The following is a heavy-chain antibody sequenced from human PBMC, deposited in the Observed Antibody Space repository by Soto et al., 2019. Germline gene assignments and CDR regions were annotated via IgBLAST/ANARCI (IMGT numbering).Heavy chain of an antibody. J-gene: IGHJ4*02. CDR3: ARSALAVGFDY. CDR2: INASNGNT. D-gene: IGHD3-3*01. CDR1: GYTFTSYA. Sequence: GASVKVSCKASGYTFTSYAMHWVRQAPGQRLEWMGWINASNGNTKYSQKFQGRVTITRDTSASTAYMELSSLRSEDTAVYYCARSALAVGFDYWGQGTLVTVSS. V-gene: IGHV1-3*01.